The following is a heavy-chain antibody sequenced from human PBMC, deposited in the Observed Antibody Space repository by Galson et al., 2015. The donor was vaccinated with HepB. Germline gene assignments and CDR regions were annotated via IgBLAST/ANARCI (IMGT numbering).Heavy chain of an antibody. V-gene: IGHV1-3*01. D-gene: IGHD1-26*01. CDR2: INGGNGYT. CDR1: GDTFINSA. Sequence: SVKVSCKASGDTFINSAIYWVRQAPGQRPEWMGWINGGNGYTEYSQKFQGRVTITRDTSANTVYMKLSSLRSEDTAVYYCARWSPSGASDDALDVWGQGTTGTVSS. J-gene: IGHJ3*01. CDR3: ARWSPSGASDDALDV.